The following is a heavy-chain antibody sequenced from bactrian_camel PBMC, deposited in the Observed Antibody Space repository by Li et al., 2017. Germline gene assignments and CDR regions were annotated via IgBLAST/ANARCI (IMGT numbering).Heavy chain of an antibody. CDR2: LSATGTT. CDR3: AVDFFCRTRHLLEIPLEYVDYASNWH. V-gene: IGHV3S53*01. J-gene: IGHJ4*01. CDR1: GSTYCM. D-gene: IGHD4*01. Sequence: HVQLVESGGGSVQAGGSLRLSCAASGSTYCMGWFRQVPGKEREGVARLSATGTTTYGDFVKGRFAISKDNAKNTMYLQMNTMKPEDTGVYFCAVDFFCRTRHLLEIPLEYVDYASNWHWGQGTQGTV.